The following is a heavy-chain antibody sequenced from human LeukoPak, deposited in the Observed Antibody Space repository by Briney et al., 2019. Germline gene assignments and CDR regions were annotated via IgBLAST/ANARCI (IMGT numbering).Heavy chain of an antibody. Sequence: WETLSLTCTVSAGSISSYYWSWIRQPPGKGLEWIGCISYTGSTKYNPSLKSRVTISVDTSKNQFSLRLSSVTAADTAVYYCARPYCSGWYGVFDIWGQGTMVTVAS. CDR2: ISYTGST. CDR3: ARPYCSGWYGVFDI. J-gene: IGHJ3*02. D-gene: IGHD6-19*01. V-gene: IGHV4-59*08. CDR1: AGSISSYY.